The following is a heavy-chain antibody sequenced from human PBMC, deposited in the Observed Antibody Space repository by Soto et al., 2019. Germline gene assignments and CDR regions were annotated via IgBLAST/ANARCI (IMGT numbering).Heavy chain of an antibody. CDR1: GGSISSYY. CDR3: ARLGIAVAGPGDY. V-gene: IGHV4-59*08. CDR2: IYYSGST. J-gene: IGHJ4*02. D-gene: IGHD6-19*01. Sequence: PSETLSLTCTVSGGSISSYYWSWIRQPPGKGLEWSGYIYYSGSTNYNPSLKSRVTISVDTSKNQFSLKLSSVTAADTAVYYCARLGIAVAGPGDYWGQGTLVTVSS.